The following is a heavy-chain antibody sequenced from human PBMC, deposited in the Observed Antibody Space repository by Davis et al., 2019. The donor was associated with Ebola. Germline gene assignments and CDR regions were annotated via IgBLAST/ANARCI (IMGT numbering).Heavy chain of an antibody. J-gene: IGHJ4*02. CDR2: IKEDGSEK. V-gene: IGHV3-7*01. CDR1: GITFSRSW. CDR3: ARDPWDF. Sequence: GESLKISCAASGITFSRSWMSWVRQAPGKGLEWVANIKEDGSEKYYVDSVKGRFTISRDNAKNSLYLQMNSLGVEETAVYYCARDPWDFWGQGTLVTVSS.